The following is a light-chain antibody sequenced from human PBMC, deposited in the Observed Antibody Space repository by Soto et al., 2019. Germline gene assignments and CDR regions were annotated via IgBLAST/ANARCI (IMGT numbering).Light chain of an antibody. V-gene: IGLV1-40*01. CDR2: DNS. CDR1: SSNIGADYD. J-gene: IGLJ2*01. CDR3: QSYDSSLSGSVV. Sequence: QSVLTQPPSVSGAPGQRVTISCTGSSSNIGADYDVHWYQQLPGEAPKLLIYDNSYRPSGVPDRFSGSKSDTSASLAITGLQAEDEADYYCQSYDSSLSGSVVFGGGTKLTVL.